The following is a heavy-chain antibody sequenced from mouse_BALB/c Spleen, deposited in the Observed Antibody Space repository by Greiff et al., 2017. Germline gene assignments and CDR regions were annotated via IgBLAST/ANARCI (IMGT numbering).Heavy chain of an antibody. J-gene: IGHJ2*01. V-gene: IGHV1S81*02. D-gene: IGHD2-14*01. CDR1: GYTFTSYY. CDR3: TRGVRRRNYFDY. Sequence: VQLQQSGAELVKPGASVKLSCKASGYTFTSYYMYWVKQRPGQGLEWIGEINPSNGGTNFNEKFKSKATLTVDKSSSTAYMQLSSLTSEDSAVFYCTRGVRRRNYFDYWGQGTTRTVSS. CDR2: INPSNGGT.